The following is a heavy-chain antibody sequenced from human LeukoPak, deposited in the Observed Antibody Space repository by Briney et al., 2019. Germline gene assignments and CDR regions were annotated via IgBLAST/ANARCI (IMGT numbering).Heavy chain of an antibody. CDR1: GGSISTYC. V-gene: IGHV4-4*07. Sequence: SETLSLTCTVSGGSISTYCWSWIRQPAGKGLEWIGHICTSGSTNYNPSLKSRVTMSVDTSNNEFSLKLNSVTAADTAVYYCARTYDSPGYYSPDYYYMDVWGKGTTVTISS. CDR3: ARTYDSPGYYSPDYYYMDV. D-gene: IGHD3-22*01. J-gene: IGHJ6*03. CDR2: ICTSGST.